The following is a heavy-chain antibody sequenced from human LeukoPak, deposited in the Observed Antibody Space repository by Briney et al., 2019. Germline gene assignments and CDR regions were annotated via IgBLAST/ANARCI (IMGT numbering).Heavy chain of an antibody. V-gene: IGHV1-46*01. CDR3: ARDLSTWIHHY. Sequence: ASVKVSCKASGYTFTIYYMHWVRQAPGQGLEWMGIINPSGGSTSYAQKFQGRVTMTRDTSTSTVYMELSSLRSEDTAVYYCARDLSTWIHHYWGQGTLVTVSS. J-gene: IGHJ4*02. CDR2: INPSGGST. D-gene: IGHD5-18*01. CDR1: GYTFTIYY.